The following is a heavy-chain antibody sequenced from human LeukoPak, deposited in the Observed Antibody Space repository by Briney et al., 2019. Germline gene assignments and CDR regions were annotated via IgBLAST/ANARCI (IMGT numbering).Heavy chain of an antibody. D-gene: IGHD3-22*01. Sequence: SETLSLTCTVSGGSISSGGYYWSWIRQPPGKGLEWIVDIYYSGSIKYNPSLKSRVTMSVDTSKNQFSLKLSSVTAADTAIYYCARENPSGYYNRPIDYWGQGTLVTVSS. CDR3: ARENPSGYYNRPIDY. J-gene: IGHJ4*02. CDR1: GGSISSGGYY. V-gene: IGHV4-61*08. CDR2: IYYSGSI.